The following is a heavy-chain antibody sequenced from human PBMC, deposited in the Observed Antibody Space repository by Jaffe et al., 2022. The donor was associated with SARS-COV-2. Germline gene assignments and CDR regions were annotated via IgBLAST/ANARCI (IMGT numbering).Heavy chain of an antibody. CDR2: ISYDGSNK. CDR1: GFTFSSYG. J-gene: IGHJ6*02. V-gene: IGHV3-30*18. CDR3: AKGYFDWLTGGMDV. D-gene: IGHD3-9*01. Sequence: QVQLVESGGGVVQPGRSLRLSCAASGFTFSSYGMHWVRQAPGKGLEWVAVISYDGSNKYYADSVKGRFTISRDNSKNTLYLQMNSLRAEDTAVYYCAKGYFDWLTGGMDVWGQGTTVTVSS.